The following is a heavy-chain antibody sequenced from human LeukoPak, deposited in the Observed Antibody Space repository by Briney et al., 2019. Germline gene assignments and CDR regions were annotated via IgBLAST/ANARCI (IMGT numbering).Heavy chain of an antibody. CDR2: IYYTGNT. V-gene: IGHV4-39*07. CDR1: GVSISSSYSY. CDR3: ARGPPDCSSTSCYAFDAFDI. J-gene: IGHJ3*02. D-gene: IGHD2-2*01. Sequence: SETLSLTCTVSGVSISSSYSYWGWIRQPPGMGLEWIGSIYYTGNTYYNASLKCQVSISIDTSKNQFSLKLSSVTAADTAVYYCARGPPDCSSTSCYAFDAFDIWGQGTMVTVSS.